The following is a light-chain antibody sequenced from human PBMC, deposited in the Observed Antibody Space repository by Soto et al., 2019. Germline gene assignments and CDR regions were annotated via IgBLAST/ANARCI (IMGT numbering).Light chain of an antibody. V-gene: IGKV3-20*01. J-gene: IGKJ2*01. CDR1: QSVSSSY. CDR3: QQYGSSPDT. CDR2: GAS. Sequence: ELVLTQSPGTLSLSPGERATLSCRASQSVSSSYLAWYQQKPAQAPRLLIYGASSRATGIPDRFSGSGSGTDFTLTISRLEPEDFAVYYCQQYGSSPDTFGQGNKLEIK.